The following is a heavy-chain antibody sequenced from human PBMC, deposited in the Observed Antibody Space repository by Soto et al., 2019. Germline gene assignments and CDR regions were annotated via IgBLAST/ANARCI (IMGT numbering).Heavy chain of an antibody. Sequence: QVQLVQSGAEVKKPGASVKVSCKASGYTFTNFGISWVRQAPGQGLEWMGWISAYNGNTNYAQKFQGSVTMTTDTSTSTAYMEVRSLKFDNTAVYYGARGGTPIDYWGQGTLVTVSS. J-gene: IGHJ4*02. CDR2: ISAYNGNT. D-gene: IGHD3-16*01. V-gene: IGHV1-18*01. CDR1: GYTFTNFG. CDR3: ARGGTPIDY.